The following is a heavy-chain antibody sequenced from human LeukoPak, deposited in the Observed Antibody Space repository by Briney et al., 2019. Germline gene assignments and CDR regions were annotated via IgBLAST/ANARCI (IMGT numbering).Heavy chain of an antibody. CDR2: ISSSGSTI. D-gene: IGHD1-1*01. CDR1: GFTFSSYA. J-gene: IGHJ6*03. Sequence: PGGSLRLSCAASGFTFSSYAMSWVRQAPGKGLEWVSYISSSGSTIYYADSVKGRFTISRDNAKNSLYLQMNSLRAEDTAVYYCARDAGTYYYYYYMDVWGKGTTVTISS. CDR3: ARDAGTYYYYYYMDV. V-gene: IGHV3-48*04.